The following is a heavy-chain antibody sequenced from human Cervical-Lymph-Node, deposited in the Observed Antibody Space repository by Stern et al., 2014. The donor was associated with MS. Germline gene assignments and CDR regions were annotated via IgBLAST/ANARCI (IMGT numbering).Heavy chain of an antibody. Sequence: VQLVESGGGVVQPGRSLRLSCAASGFTFSDYGVHWVRQAPGKGLEWVAVVSYDGSDKYYADSVQGRFTISRDNSKNTMYLQMSSLRPEDTAVYYCAKDRKGSGCGSWGQGTLVTVSS. CDR2: VSYDGSDK. CDR3: AKDRKGSGCGS. CDR1: GFTFSDYG. V-gene: IGHV3-30*18. D-gene: IGHD6-19*01. J-gene: IGHJ5*02.